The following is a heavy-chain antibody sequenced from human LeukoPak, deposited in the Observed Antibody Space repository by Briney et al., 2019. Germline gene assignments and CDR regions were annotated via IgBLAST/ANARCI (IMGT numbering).Heavy chain of an antibody. J-gene: IGHJ6*03. CDR2: VSPSGSP. V-gene: IGHV4-34*01. CDR3: ARGRQDVNMIVVVMAGVSYYLDV. CDR1: GGSFSDYY. D-gene: IGHD3-22*01. Sequence: SETLSLTCAVYGGSFSDYYWTWIRQTPGKGLEWIGDVSPSGSPNYNPSLKSRVTISVDTSKNQFSLKLRSVTAAGTAVYYCARGRQDVNMIVVVMAGVSYYLDVWGKGTTVTVS.